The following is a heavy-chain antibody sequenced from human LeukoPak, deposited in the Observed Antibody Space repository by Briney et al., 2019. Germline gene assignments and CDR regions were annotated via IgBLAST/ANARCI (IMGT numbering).Heavy chain of an antibody. Sequence: GGSLRLSCTASGFTFGDYAMSWVRQAPGKGLEWVGFIRSKAYGGTTEYAASVKDRFTISRDDSKSIAYLQMNSLKTEDTAVYYCTRAVVTTMIVVVTPLYYFDYWGQGTLVTVSS. D-gene: IGHD3-22*01. CDR1: GFTFGDYA. CDR3: TRAVVTTMIVVVTPLYYFDY. J-gene: IGHJ4*02. V-gene: IGHV3-49*04. CDR2: IRSKAYGGTT.